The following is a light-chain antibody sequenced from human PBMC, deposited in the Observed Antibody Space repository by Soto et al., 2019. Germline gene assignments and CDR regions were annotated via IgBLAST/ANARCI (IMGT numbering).Light chain of an antibody. J-gene: IGKJ1*01. CDR3: QHYNFWPPWT. V-gene: IGKV3-15*01. CDR2: GAS. CDR1: QSVSSN. Sequence: EIVMTQSPATLSVSPGERATLSCRASQSVSSNLAWYQQKPGQAPRLLIYGASTRATGIPARFSGSGSGTEFTLTISSLQSKDFAVYYCQHYNFWPPWTFGQGTKVEIK.